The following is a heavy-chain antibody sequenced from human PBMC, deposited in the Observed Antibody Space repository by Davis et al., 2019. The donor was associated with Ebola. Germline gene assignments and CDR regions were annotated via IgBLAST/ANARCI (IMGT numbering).Heavy chain of an antibody. CDR2: INPSGGST. CDR3: ARAPAWSAINYYCFDY. J-gene: IGHJ4*02. D-gene: IGHD3-10*01. V-gene: IGHV1-46*01. CDR1: GYTFTGYY. Sequence: ASVKVSCKASGYTFTGYYMHWVRQAPGQGLEWMGIINPSGGSTSYAQKFQGRVTMTRDTSTSTVYMELSSLRSEDTAVYYCARAPAWSAINYYCFDYWGQGTLVTVSS.